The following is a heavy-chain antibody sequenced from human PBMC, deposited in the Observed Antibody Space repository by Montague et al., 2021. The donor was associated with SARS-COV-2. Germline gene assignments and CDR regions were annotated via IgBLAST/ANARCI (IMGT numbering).Heavy chain of an antibody. CDR3: VRYSGWFYFDF. J-gene: IGHJ4*02. V-gene: IGHV6-1*01. CDR1: GDSVSSHSLA. Sequence: CAISGDSVSSHSLASSWNRQSLSRRLERLGRTHHRSKWYSDYAPSVRGRLTVNPDASKNEFSLELNYVTPEDTAVYYCVRYSGWFYFDFWGQGTLVTVSS. D-gene: IGHD6-19*01. CDR2: THHRSKWYS.